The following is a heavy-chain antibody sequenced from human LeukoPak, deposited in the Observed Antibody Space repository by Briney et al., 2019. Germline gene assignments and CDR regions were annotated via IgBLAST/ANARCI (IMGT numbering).Heavy chain of an antibody. D-gene: IGHD3-10*01. J-gene: IGHJ4*02. Sequence: SETLSLTCTVSGGSASSGTYYWSWIRQPPGEGLEWIGYIYYSGSTNYNPSLKSRVTISVDTSKNQFSLKLSSVTAEDTAVYYCLRDATGAGDFWGQGTLVTVSS. CDR2: IYYSGST. CDR3: LRDATGAGDF. V-gene: IGHV4-61*01. CDR1: GGSASSGTYY.